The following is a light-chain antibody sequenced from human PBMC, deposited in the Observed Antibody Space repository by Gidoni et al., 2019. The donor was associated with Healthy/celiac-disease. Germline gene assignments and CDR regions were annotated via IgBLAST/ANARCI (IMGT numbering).Light chain of an antibody. J-gene: IGKJ1*01. CDR1: QSVSSSH. Sequence: IVLTQSPGTLSLSPGERATLSCRASQSVSSSHLAWYQQKPGQAPRLLIYGASSRATGIPDRVSGSGSGTDFTLTISRLEPEDFAVYYCQQYGSSPRTFGQGTKVEIK. V-gene: IGKV3-20*01. CDR3: QQYGSSPRT. CDR2: GAS.